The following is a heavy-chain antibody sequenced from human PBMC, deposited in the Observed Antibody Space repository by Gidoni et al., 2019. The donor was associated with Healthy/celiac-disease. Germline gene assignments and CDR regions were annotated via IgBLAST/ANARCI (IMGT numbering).Heavy chain of an antibody. CDR2: IYSGGST. Sequence: EVQLVESGGGLIQPGGSLRLSCAASGFTVSSNYMSWVRQAPGKGLEWVSVIYSGGSTYYADSVKGRFTISRDNSKNTLYLQMNSLRAEDTAVYYCARVSSGSSWFGAFDIWGQGTMVTVSS. CDR3: ARVSSGSSWFGAFDI. V-gene: IGHV3-53*01. CDR1: GFTVSSNY. J-gene: IGHJ3*02. D-gene: IGHD6-13*01.